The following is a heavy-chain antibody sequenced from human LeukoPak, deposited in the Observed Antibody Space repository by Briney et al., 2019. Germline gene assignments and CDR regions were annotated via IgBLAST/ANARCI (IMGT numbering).Heavy chain of an antibody. CDR2: INHSGNT. CDR1: GGSFSGYY. V-gene: IGHV4-34*01. Sequence: PSETLSLTCAVYGGSFSGYYWNWIRQPPGKGLKWIGEINHSGNTNYNPSLKSRVTMSVDTSKNQFSLRLSSVTAADTAVYYCARDHNYDSSGYFLYYWGQGTLVTVSS. D-gene: IGHD3-22*01. CDR3: ARDHNYDSSGYFLYY. J-gene: IGHJ4*02.